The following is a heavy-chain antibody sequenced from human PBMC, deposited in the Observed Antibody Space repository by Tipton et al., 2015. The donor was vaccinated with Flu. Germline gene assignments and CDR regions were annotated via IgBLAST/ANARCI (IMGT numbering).Heavy chain of an antibody. J-gene: IGHJ4*02. D-gene: IGHD6-6*01. V-gene: IGHV4-34*01. CDR3: ASGPGSSSFALPDY. CDR2: INHSGST. CDR1: GGSFSGYY. Sequence: TLSLTCAVYGGSFSGYYWSWIRQPPGKGLERIGEINHSGSTNYNPSLKSRVTISVDTSKNQFSLKLSSVTAADTALYYCASGPGSSSFALPDYWGQGTLVTVSS.